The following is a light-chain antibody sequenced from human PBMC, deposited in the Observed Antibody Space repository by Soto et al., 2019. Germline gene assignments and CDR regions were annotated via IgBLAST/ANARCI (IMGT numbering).Light chain of an antibody. Sequence: IVMTQSPATLSVSPGERATLSCRAGQNIHTNLAWYQQKPGQAPRLLIYGASTRATGIPARFSGSGSGTDFTLTITSLQPEDVATYYCQKYNRAPQTFGQGTKVDIK. J-gene: IGKJ1*01. V-gene: IGKV3-15*01. CDR3: QKYNRAPQT. CDR1: QNIHTN. CDR2: GAS.